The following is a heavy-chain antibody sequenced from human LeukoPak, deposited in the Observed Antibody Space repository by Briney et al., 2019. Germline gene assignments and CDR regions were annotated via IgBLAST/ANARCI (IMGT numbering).Heavy chain of an antibody. CDR3: AKDREGTIADYFDY. CDR1: GFTFSNYA. J-gene: IGHJ4*02. V-gene: IGHV3-30*07. Sequence: GRSLRLSCVASGFTFSNYAMHWVRQAPGKGLEWVALISHDGSSKYYVDSVKGRFTISRDDSKNTLNLQMNSLRGEDTAVYYCAKDREGTIADYFDYWGQGTLVTVSS. CDR2: ISHDGSSK. D-gene: IGHD1-7*01.